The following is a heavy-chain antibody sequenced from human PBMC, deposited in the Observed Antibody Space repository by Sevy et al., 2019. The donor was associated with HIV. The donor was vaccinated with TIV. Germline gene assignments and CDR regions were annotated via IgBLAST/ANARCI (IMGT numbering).Heavy chain of an antibody. D-gene: IGHD6-19*01. CDR3: ASAAVEAGTYYYYYYGMDV. J-gene: IGHJ6*02. CDR2: TYYRSKWYN. Sequence: SQTLSLTCAISGDSVSSNSAAWNWIRQSPSRGLEWLGRTYYRSKWYNDYAVSVKSRITINPDTSKNQFSLQRNSVTPEDTAVYYCASAAVEAGTYYYYYYGMDVWGQGTTVTVSS. CDR1: GDSVSSNSAA. V-gene: IGHV6-1*01.